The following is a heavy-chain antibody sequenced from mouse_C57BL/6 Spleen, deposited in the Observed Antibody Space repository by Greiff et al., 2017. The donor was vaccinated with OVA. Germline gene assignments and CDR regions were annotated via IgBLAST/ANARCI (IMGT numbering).Heavy chain of an antibody. CDR3: ARYYYDYFDY. D-gene: IGHD1-1*01. V-gene: IGHV1-61*01. J-gene: IGHJ2*01. CDR2: IYPNASDT. Sequence: QVQLQQPGAELVQPGSSVKLSCKASGYTFTSYWMDWVKQRPGQGLEWIGTIYPNASDTPYNQKSNVKATLTVDKSSSTAYMQLSSLTSEDSAVYYCARYYYDYFDYWGQGTTLTVSS. CDR1: GYTFTSYW.